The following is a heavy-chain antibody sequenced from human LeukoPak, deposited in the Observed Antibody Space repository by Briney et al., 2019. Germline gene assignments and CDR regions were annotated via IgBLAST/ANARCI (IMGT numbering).Heavy chain of an antibody. D-gene: IGHD3-10*01. CDR1: GFTFSGYS. Sequence: GGSLRLSCAASGFTFSGYSMNWVRQAPGKGLEWVSSISSSSSYIYYADSVKGRFTISRDNAKNSLYLQMNSLRAEDTAVYYCARDPIWFGELHLFDYWGQGTLVTVSS. CDR3: ARDPIWFGELHLFDY. CDR2: ISSSSSYI. V-gene: IGHV3-21*01. J-gene: IGHJ4*02.